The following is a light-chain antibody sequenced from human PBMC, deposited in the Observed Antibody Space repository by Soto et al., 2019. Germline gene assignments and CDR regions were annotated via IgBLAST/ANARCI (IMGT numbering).Light chain of an antibody. CDR2: GAS. Sequence: ILLTQSPDSLSLSPGDRATLSCRASQSFSSTFFAWYQQKPGQAPRLLIYGASSRATGIPDRFSGSGSGTDFTLTISRLEPEDFAVYYCQQYASSVTFGQGTKVEIK. J-gene: IGKJ1*01. CDR3: QQYASSVT. CDR1: QSFSSTF. V-gene: IGKV3-20*01.